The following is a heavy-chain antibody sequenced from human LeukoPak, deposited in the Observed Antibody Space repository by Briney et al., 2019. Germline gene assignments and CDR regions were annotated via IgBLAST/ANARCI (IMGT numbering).Heavy chain of an antibody. V-gene: IGHV1-18*01. CDR3: ARVPLPAYYDFWSGYLDAFDI. J-gene: IGHJ3*02. CDR2: ISAYNGNT. D-gene: IGHD3-3*01. Sequence: ASVKVSCKASGYTFTSYGISWVRQAPGQGLEWMGWISAYNGNTNYAQKLQGRVTMTTDTSTSTAYMELRSLRSDDTAVYYCARVPLPAYYDFWSGYLDAFDIWGQGTMVTDSS. CDR1: GYTFTSYG.